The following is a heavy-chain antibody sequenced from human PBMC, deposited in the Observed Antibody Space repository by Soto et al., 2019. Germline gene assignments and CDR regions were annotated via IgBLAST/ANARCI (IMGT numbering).Heavy chain of an antibody. Sequence: QAQLQESGPGLVKPSETLSLTCTVSGVSISNYYWSWVRQAAGKGLEWIGRIYISGIIDQNPSLKSRITMSGDRSKNQVSLDLTSVTAADTAVYYCARAAKFGDLYYWAQGILVTVSS. J-gene: IGHJ4*02. CDR1: GVSISNYY. D-gene: IGHD3-10*01. CDR2: IYISGII. V-gene: IGHV4-4*07. CDR3: ARAAKFGDLYY.